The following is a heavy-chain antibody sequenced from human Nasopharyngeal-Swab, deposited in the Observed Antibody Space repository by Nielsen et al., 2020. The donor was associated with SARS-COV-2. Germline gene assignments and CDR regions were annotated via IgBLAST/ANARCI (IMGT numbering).Heavy chain of an antibody. CDR2: ISSSSSYI. D-gene: IGHD1-26*01. CDR1: GFTFSSYS. J-gene: IGHJ6*03. V-gene: IGHV3-21*01. Sequence: GESLKISCAASGFTFSSYSMNWVRQAPGKGLGWVSSISSSSSYICYADSVKGRFTISRDNAKNSLYLQMNSLRAEDTAVYYCARVGGATNHYYYYMDVWGKGTTVTVSS. CDR3: ARVGGATNHYYYYMDV.